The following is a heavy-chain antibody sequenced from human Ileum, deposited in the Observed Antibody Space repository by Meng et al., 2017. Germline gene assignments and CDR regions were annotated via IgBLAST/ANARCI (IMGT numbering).Heavy chain of an antibody. CDR1: GFIFSSYE. CDR2: ISDSGNTI. CDR3: ARVMVRGVTSFGY. V-gene: IGHV3-48*03. J-gene: IGHJ4*02. D-gene: IGHD3-10*01. Sequence: GGSLRLSCAASGFIFSSYEMNWIRQAPGKGLEWVSYISDSGNTIYYADSVKGRLTISRDNAKNSLYLQMNSLRAEDTAIYYCARVMVRGVTSFGYWGQGTLVTVSS.